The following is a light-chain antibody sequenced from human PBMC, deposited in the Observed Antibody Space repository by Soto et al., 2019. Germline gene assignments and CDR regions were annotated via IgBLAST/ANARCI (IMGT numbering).Light chain of an antibody. J-gene: IGKJ4*01. CDR3: QQYNTYPLT. V-gene: IGKV1-5*03. CDR1: QSISPW. Sequence: DIQMTQSPSTLSASVGDSVTITCRASQSISPWLAWYQQKPGKAPTLLIYKASSLEGGVPSRFSGSGSGTDFHITISSLQPDDFATYYCQQYNTYPLTFGGGTTVEIK. CDR2: KAS.